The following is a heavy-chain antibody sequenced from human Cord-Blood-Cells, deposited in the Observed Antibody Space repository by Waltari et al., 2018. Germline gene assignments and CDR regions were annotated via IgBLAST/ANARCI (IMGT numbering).Heavy chain of an antibody. D-gene: IGHD1-26*01. CDR1: GYPFTSYY. V-gene: IGHV1-46*01. CDR3: AGGSYFNWFDP. J-gene: IGHJ5*02. CDR2: INPSGGST. Sequence: QVQLVTSGAEVKKPGASVKVPCQATGYPFTSYYLHWVRQAPGQGLEWMGIINPSGGSTSYAQKFQGRVTMTRDTSTSTVYMELSSLRSEDTAVYYCAGGSYFNWFDPWGQGTLVTVSS.